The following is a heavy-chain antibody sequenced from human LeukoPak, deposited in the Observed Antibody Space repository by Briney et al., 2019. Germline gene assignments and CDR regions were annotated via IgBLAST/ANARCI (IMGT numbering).Heavy chain of an antibody. V-gene: IGHV1-18*01. CDR3: ARDGTSTDDY. CDR1: GYTFSNFG. CDR2: ISGNNDNP. Sequence: ASVRVSCKTSGYTFSNFGINWVRQAPGQGLEWMGWISGNNDNPNYGQKFQGRFTVTTDSSTSTAYMELRNLRFDDTAVYYCARDGTSTDDYWGQGTLVTVSS. D-gene: IGHD2-2*01. J-gene: IGHJ4*02.